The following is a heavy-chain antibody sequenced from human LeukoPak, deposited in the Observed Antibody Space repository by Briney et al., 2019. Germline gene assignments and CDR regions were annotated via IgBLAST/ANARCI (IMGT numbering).Heavy chain of an antibody. Sequence: GESLKISCKGSGYSFTSYWIGWVRQMPGKGLEWMGIIYPGDSDTRYSPSFQGQVTISADKSISTAYLQWGSLKASDTAMYYCARRSIAARPGYYYYMDVWGKGTTVTVSS. CDR3: ARRSIAARPGYYYYMDV. V-gene: IGHV5-51*01. J-gene: IGHJ6*03. CDR1: GYSFTSYW. CDR2: IYPGDSDT. D-gene: IGHD6-6*01.